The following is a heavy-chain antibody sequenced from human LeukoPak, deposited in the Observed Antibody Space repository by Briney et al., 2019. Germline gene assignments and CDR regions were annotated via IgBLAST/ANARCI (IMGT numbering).Heavy chain of an antibody. CDR1: GYTFTSYG. J-gene: IGHJ3*02. V-gene: IGHV1-18*01. Sequence: ASVKVSCKASGYTFTSYGISWVRQAPGQGLEWMGWISAYNGNTNYAQKLQGRVTMTTDTSTSTASMELRSLRSDDTAVYYCARDLGAGDSSGYYYHDAFDIWGQGTMVTVSS. D-gene: IGHD3-22*01. CDR2: ISAYNGNT. CDR3: ARDLGAGDSSGYYYHDAFDI.